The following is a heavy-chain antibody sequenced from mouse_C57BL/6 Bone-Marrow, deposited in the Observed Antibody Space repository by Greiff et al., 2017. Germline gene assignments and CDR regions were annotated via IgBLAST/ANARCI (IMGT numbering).Heavy chain of an antibody. Sequence: QVQLQQPGAELVRPGSSVKLSCKASGYTFTSYWMHWVKQRPIQGLEWIGNIDPSDSETHYNQKFKDKATLTVYKSSNTAYMQLSSLTSEDSAVYDCERRDSSGYWFAYWGQGTLVTVSA. D-gene: IGHD3-2*02. J-gene: IGHJ3*01. CDR1: GYTFTSYW. CDR2: IDPSDSET. CDR3: ERRDSSGYWFAY. V-gene: IGHV1-52*01.